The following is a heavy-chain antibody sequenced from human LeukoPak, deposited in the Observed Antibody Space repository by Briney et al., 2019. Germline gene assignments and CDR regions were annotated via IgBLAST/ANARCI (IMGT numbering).Heavy chain of an antibody. CDR3: ARWTTTFLHY. CDR2: ISYDGSNK. V-gene: IGHV3-30-3*01. Sequence: GGSLRLSCAVSGFTFSSYAMHWVRQAPGKGLEWVAVISYDGSNKYYADSVKGRFTISRDNSKNTLYLQMNSLRAEDTAVYYCARWTTTFLHYWGQGTLVTVSS. J-gene: IGHJ4*02. D-gene: IGHD1-1*01. CDR1: GFTFSSYA.